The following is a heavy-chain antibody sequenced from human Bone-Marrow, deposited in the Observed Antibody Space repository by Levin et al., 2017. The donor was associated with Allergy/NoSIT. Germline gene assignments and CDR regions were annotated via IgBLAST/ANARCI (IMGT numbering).Heavy chain of an antibody. CDR3: ARVGRSRDAFDI. Sequence: PSETLSLTCSVSGDSITSAGYYLGWIXXXPQKGLEWIGYIYYSGSTYYNPSLKSRSTISGDTSKNQFSLILSSVTAADTAVYYCARVGRSRDAFDIWGQGAMVTVSS. D-gene: IGHD6-13*01. V-gene: IGHV4-31*03. J-gene: IGHJ3*02. CDR1: GDSITSAGYY. CDR2: IYYSGST.